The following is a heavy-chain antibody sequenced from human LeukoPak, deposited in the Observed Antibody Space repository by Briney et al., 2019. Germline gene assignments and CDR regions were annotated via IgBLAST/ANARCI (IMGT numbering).Heavy chain of an antibody. Sequence: SETLSLTCTVSGGSISSYYWSWIRQPPGKGLEWIGYIYYSGSTNYNPSLKSRVTISVDTSKNQFSLKLSSVTAADTAVYYCATGGYDRGFDYWGQGTLVTVSS. CDR3: ATGGYDRGFDY. CDR2: IYYSGST. D-gene: IGHD5-12*01. CDR1: GGSISSYY. V-gene: IGHV4-59*08. J-gene: IGHJ4*02.